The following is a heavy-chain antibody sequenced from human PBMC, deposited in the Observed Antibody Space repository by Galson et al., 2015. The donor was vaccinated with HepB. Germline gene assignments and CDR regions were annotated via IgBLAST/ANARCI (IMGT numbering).Heavy chain of an antibody. Sequence: SVKVSCKASGYTFTSYAMHWVRQAPGQRLEWMGWINAGNGNTKYSQKFQGRVTITRDTSASTAYMELSSLRSEDTAVYYCAREGYYDSSASPARYYGMDVWGQGTTVTVPS. J-gene: IGHJ6*02. CDR3: AREGYYDSSASPARYYGMDV. V-gene: IGHV1-3*01. D-gene: IGHD3-22*01. CDR2: INAGNGNT. CDR1: GYTFTSYA.